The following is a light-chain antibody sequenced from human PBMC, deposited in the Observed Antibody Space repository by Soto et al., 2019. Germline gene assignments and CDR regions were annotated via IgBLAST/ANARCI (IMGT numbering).Light chain of an antibody. CDR1: SSDADAYKY. V-gene: IGLV2-11*01. CDR2: DVI. Sequence: QSALTQPRSVSGSPGQSVTISCTGTSSDADAYKYVSWYQQHPGKAPKLIIYDVIKRPSGVPDRFSGSKSGNTASLTISGLQAEDEADYYCCSYAGSYTFYVYVTGTKLTVL. J-gene: IGLJ1*01. CDR3: CSYAGSYTFYV.